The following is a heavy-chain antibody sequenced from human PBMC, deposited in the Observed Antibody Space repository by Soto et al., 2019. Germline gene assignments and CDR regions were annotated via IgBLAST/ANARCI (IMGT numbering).Heavy chain of an antibody. CDR2: ISGSGGST. Sequence: GGSLRLSCAASGFTFSSYAMSWVRQAPGKGLEWVSAISGSGGSTYYADSVKGRFTISRDNSKNTLYLQMNSLRAEDTAVYYCAKAGVAAARGWIRYYFDYWGQGTLVTVSS. J-gene: IGHJ4*02. CDR1: GFTFSSYA. CDR3: AKAGVAAARGWIRYYFDY. D-gene: IGHD6-13*01. V-gene: IGHV3-23*01.